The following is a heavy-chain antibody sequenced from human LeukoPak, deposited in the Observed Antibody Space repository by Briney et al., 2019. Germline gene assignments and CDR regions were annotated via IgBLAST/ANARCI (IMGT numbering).Heavy chain of an antibody. V-gene: IGHV1-2*02. CDR1: GYTFTGYY. CDR2: INPNSGGT. CDR3: ARALLLGFGDLMGY. J-gene: IGHJ4*02. D-gene: IGHD3-10*01. Sequence: ASVKVSCMASGYTFTGYYMHWVRQAPGQGLEWMGWINPNSGGTNYAQKFQGRVTMTRDTSISTAYMELSRLTSDDTAVYYCARALLLGFGDLMGYWGQGTLATVSS.